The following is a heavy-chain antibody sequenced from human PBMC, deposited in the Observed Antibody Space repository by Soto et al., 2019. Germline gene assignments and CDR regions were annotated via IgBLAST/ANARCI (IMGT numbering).Heavy chain of an antibody. CDR1: GGSFSGYY. Sequence: QVQLQQWGAGLLKPSETLSLTCAVYGGSFSGYYWSWIRQPPGKGLEWIGEINHSGSTNYNPSLKSRVTISVDTSKNQFSLKLSSVTAADTAVYYCARGPIDNWFDPWGQGTLVTVSS. CDR2: INHSGST. J-gene: IGHJ5*02. V-gene: IGHV4-34*01. CDR3: ARGPIDNWFDP.